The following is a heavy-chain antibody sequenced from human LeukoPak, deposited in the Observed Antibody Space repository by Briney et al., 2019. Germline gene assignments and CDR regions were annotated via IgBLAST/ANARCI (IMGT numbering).Heavy chain of an antibody. D-gene: IGHD6-19*01. CDR3: ARDRALSSGWPHDAFDI. V-gene: IGHV3-30*04. Sequence: GRSLRLSCAASGFTFSSYAMHWVRQAPGKGLEWVAVISYDGSNKYYADSVKGRFTISRDNSKNTLYLQMNSLRAEDTAVYYCARDRALSSGWPHDAFDIWGQGTMVTVSS. CDR2: ISYDGSNK. J-gene: IGHJ3*02. CDR1: GFTFSSYA.